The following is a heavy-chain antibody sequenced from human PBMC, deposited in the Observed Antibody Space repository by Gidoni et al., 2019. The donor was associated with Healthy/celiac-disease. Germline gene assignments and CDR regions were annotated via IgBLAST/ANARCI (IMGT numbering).Heavy chain of an antibody. J-gene: IGHJ3*02. D-gene: IGHD5-18*01. Sequence: SVKGRFTISRDNAKNSLYLQMNSLRAEDTALYYCAKGYSYGPRGAFDIWGQGTMVTVSS. V-gene: IGHV3-9*01. CDR3: AKGYSYGPRGAFDI.